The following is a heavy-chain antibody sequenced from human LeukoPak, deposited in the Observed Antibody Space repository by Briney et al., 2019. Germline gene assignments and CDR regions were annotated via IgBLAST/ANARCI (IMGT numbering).Heavy chain of an antibody. Sequence: ASVKVSCKASGYTFTGYYMHWVRQAPGQGLEWMGWINPNSGGTNYAQKFQGRVTMTTDTSTSTAYMELRSLRSDDTAVYYCARGTYYYDSSGPSDYWGQGTLVTVSS. D-gene: IGHD3-22*01. CDR1: GYTFTGYY. CDR2: INPNSGGT. CDR3: ARGTYYYDSSGPSDY. V-gene: IGHV1-2*02. J-gene: IGHJ4*02.